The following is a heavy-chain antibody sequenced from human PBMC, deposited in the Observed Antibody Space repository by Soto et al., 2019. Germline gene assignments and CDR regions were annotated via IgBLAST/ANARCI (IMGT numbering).Heavy chain of an antibody. V-gene: IGHV3-30-3*01. J-gene: IGHJ4*02. CDR1: GFTFSGYA. CDR3: VRPLYSGSYSDYYFDY. Sequence: PGGSLRLSCAASGFTFSGYAMHWVRQAPGKGLEWVAVISYDGSNKYYADSVKGRSTISRDNSKNTLNLQMNSLRAEDTAVYYCVRPLYSGSYSDYYFDYWGQGTLVTVSS. D-gene: IGHD1-26*01. CDR2: ISYDGSNK.